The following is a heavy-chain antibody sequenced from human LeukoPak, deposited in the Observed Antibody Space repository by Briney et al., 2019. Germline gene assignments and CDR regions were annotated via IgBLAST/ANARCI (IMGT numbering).Heavy chain of an antibody. CDR3: AKDHSADGWPTFEY. J-gene: IGHJ4*02. Sequence: GGSLRLSCAASGFTFSTYGIHWVRQAPGKGLEWVAFIRYDGSNKFYADSVKGRFTISRDTSQNELYLQMNSLRVDDSAIYYCAKDHSADGWPTFEYWGRGTLVTVSS. CDR2: IRYDGSNK. CDR1: GFTFSTYG. V-gene: IGHV3-30*02. D-gene: IGHD5-24*01.